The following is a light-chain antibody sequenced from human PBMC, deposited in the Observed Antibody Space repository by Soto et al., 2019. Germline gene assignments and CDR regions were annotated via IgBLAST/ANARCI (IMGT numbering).Light chain of an antibody. J-gene: IGLJ2*01. Sequence: QSVLTQPASVSGSPGQSITISCTGTSSDVGGYNYVSWYQQHPGKAPKLMIYEVSNRPSGVSNRFSGSKSGNRASLTISGLQAEDEADYYCSSYTSSSTHVVFGGGTKVTVL. CDR1: SSDVGGYNY. V-gene: IGLV2-14*01. CDR2: EVS. CDR3: SSYTSSSTHVV.